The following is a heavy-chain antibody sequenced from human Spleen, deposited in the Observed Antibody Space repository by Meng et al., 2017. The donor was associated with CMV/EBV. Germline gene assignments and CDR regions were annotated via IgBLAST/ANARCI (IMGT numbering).Heavy chain of an antibody. D-gene: IGHD2-2*03. Sequence: VQLRTWGAGLLKPSETLSLTCAVYGGSFSGYYWSWIRQPPGKGLEWIGEINHSGSTNYNPSLKSRVTISVDTSKNQFSLKLSSVTAADTAVYYCARGVDIVVVPAATRQYNWFDPWGQGTLVTVSS. CDR3: ARGVDIVVVPAATRQYNWFDP. J-gene: IGHJ5*02. CDR2: INHSGST. CDR1: GGSFSGYY. V-gene: IGHV4-34*01.